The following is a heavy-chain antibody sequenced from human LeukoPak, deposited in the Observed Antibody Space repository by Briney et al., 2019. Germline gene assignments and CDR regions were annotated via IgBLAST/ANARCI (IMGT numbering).Heavy chain of an antibody. CDR1: GGSISSSSYY. CDR2: ISYNGST. CDR3: ASGEDYYDSSGYEDY. J-gene: IGHJ4*02. D-gene: IGHD3-22*01. Sequence: SETLSLTCTVSGGSISSSSYYWGWIRQPPGKGLEWIGSISYNGSTYYNPSLKSRVTISVDTSKNQFSLKLSSVTAADTAMYYCASGEDYYDSSGYEDYWGQGILVTVSS. V-gene: IGHV4-39*01.